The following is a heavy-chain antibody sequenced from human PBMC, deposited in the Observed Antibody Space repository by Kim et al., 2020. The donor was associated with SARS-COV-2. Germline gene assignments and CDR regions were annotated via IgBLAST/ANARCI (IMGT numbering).Heavy chain of an antibody. V-gene: IGHV1-2*06. CDR2: INPNSGGT. CDR1: GYTFTGYY. CDR3: ARGAPYYYGSGSFDP. J-gene: IGHJ5*02. D-gene: IGHD3-10*01. Sequence: ASVKVSCKASGYTFTGYYMHWVRQAPGQGLEWMGRINPNSGGTNYAQKFQGRVTMTRDTSISTAYMELSRLRSDDTAVYYCARGAPYYYGSGSFDPWGQGTLVTVSS.